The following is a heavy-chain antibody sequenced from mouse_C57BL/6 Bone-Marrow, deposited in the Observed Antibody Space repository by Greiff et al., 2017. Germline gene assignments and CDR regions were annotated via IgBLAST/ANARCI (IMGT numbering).Heavy chain of an antibody. CDR3: AKITTVPLDY. V-gene: IGHV1-42*01. J-gene: IGHJ2*01. CDR1: GYSFTGYY. CDR2: FNPSTGGT. Sequence: EVQLQESGPELVKPGASVKISCKASGYSFTGYYMNWVKQSPEKSLEWIGEFNPSTGGTTYNQKFKAKATLTVDKSSSTAYMQLKSLTSEDSAVYYCAKITTVPLDYWGQGTTLTVSS. D-gene: IGHD1-1*01.